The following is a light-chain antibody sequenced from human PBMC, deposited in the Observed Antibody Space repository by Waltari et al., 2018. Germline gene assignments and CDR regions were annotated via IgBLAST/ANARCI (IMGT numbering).Light chain of an antibody. Sequence: SYELVQAPSVSVSPGQTASISCSGDKLGEKYVCWYQQKPGQSPVLVIFQDDKRPSGIPFRCSGSNSGNTATLTISGTQPLDEADYYCQAWDSRTVVFGGGTKLTVL. V-gene: IGLV3-1*01. CDR3: QAWDSRTVV. J-gene: IGLJ2*01. CDR2: QDD. CDR1: KLGEKY.